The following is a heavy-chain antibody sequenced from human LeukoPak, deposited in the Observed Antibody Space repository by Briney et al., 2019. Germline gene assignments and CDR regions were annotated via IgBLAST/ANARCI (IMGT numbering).Heavy chain of an antibody. CDR1: GYTFTSYG. CDR2: ISAYNGNT. J-gene: IGHJ5*02. D-gene: IGHD4-17*01. Sequence: ASVKVSCKASGYTFTSYGVSWVRQAPGQGLEWMGWISAYNGNTNYAQKLQGRVTMTTDTSTSTAYMELRSLRSDDTAVYYCARDLDYGDYEAGDWFDPWGQGTLVTVSS. V-gene: IGHV1-18*01. CDR3: ARDLDYGDYEAGDWFDP.